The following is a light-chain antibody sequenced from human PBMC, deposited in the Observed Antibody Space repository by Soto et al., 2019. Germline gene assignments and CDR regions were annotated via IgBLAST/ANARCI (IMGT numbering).Light chain of an antibody. J-gene: IGKJ4*01. Sequence: DIQMTQSPSTLSASVGDRVTITCRASQSISSWLAWYQQKPGKAPKLLIYDASSLESGVPSRFGGSGSWTEFTLTISSLQPDDFATYYCQQYNSYSSTFGGGTKVEIK. CDR3: QQYNSYSST. CDR2: DAS. CDR1: QSISSW. V-gene: IGKV1-5*01.